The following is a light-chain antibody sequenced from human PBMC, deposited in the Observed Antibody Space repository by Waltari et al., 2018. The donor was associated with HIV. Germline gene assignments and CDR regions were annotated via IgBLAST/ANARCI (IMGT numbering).Light chain of an antibody. CDR3: SSYDNNNNYVI. Sequence: QSALTQPRSVSGSPGQSVTISCTGTSRDVGASNYVSWYQQHPGKAPKRMIYEVTTRPSGIPGRFSASRAGNTASLTVSGLQAEDEADYYCSSYDNNNNYVIFGGGTKLTVL. CDR1: SRDVGASNY. J-gene: IGLJ2*01. V-gene: IGLV2-11*01. CDR2: EVT.